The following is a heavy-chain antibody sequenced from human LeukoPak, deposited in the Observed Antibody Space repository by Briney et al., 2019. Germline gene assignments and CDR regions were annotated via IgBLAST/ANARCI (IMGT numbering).Heavy chain of an antibody. V-gene: IGHV3-30-3*01. J-gene: IGHJ4*02. Sequence: PGRSLRLSCAASGFTFSSYAMHWVRQAPGKGLEWVAVISYDGSNKYYADSVKGRFTISRDNSKNTLYLQMNSLRAEDTAVYYCAKEGSLSVAGKGYFDYWGQGTLVTVSS. CDR1: GFTFSSYA. D-gene: IGHD6-19*01. CDR3: AKEGSLSVAGKGYFDY. CDR2: ISYDGSNK.